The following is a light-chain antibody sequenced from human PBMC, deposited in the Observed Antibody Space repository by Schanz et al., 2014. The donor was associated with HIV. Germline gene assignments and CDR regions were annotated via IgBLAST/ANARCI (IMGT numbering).Light chain of an antibody. V-gene: IGLV2-8*01. CDR1: RSDIGTHDF. CDR2: EVT. CDR3: SSYTSSSKV. J-gene: IGLJ1*01. Sequence: QSALTQPPSASGSPGQSVTISCTGTRSDIGTHDFVSWYQLHPGKAPKLMIYEVTKRPSGVPARFSGSKSGNTASLTVSGLQTDDEADYYCSSYTSSSKVFGTGTKLTVL.